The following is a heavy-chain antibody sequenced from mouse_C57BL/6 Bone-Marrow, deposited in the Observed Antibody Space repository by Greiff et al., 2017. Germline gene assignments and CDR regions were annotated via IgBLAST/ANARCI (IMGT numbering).Heavy chain of an antibody. CDR3: TTPLYYYGSRRFDY. J-gene: IGHJ2*01. V-gene: IGHV14-4*01. D-gene: IGHD1-1*01. CDR1: GFNIKDDY. Sequence: EVQLQESGAELVRPGASVKLSCTASGFNIKDDYMHWVKQRPEQGLEWIGWLDPENGGTEYASKFQGKATITADTSSNTAYLQLSSLTSDDPAVYYWTTPLYYYGSRRFDYWGQGTTLTVSS. CDR2: LDPENGGT.